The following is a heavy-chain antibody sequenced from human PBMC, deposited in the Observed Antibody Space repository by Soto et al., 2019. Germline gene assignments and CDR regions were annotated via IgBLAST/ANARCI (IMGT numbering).Heavy chain of an antibody. D-gene: IGHD2-21*01. CDR1: GFTLSTFA. J-gene: IGHJ4*02. Sequence: GGSLRLSCAVSGFTLSTFAMTWVRQAPGKGLECVSGITGSGSQIHYADSVKGRFTISKDNSKNTLYLQMDSLRADDTAVYYCAKDAVYKDGLWLMDQWGQGTQVTVSS. CDR3: AKDAVYKDGLWLMDQ. CDR2: ITGSGSQI. V-gene: IGHV3-23*01.